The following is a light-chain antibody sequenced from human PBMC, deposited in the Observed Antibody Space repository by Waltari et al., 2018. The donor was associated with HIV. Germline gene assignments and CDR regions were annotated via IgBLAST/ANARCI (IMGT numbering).Light chain of an antibody. Sequence: QSALTQSASVSGSPGQSITISCTGTSTNIGSYNLVSWYQQHPGKAPKVIIYEVNKRPSWVSNRFSGSTSGSTASLTISGLQAEDEADYYCCSYAGSSNVVFGGGTKLTVL. CDR3: CSYAGSSNVV. V-gene: IGLV2-23*02. J-gene: IGLJ2*01. CDR2: EVN. CDR1: STNIGSYNL.